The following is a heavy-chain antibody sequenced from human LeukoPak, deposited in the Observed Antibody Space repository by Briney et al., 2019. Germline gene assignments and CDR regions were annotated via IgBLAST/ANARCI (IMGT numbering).Heavy chain of an antibody. Sequence: GGSLRLSCAASGFTFSSYAMSWVRQAPGKGLEWVSAISGSGGSTYYADSVKGRFTISRDNSKNTLYLQMNSLRAEDTAVYYCAKDRVPYGSGSYYSDYWGQGTLVTVSS. V-gene: IGHV3-23*01. CDR1: GFTFSSYA. CDR3: AKDRVPYGSGSYYSDY. J-gene: IGHJ4*02. CDR2: ISGSGGST. D-gene: IGHD3-10*01.